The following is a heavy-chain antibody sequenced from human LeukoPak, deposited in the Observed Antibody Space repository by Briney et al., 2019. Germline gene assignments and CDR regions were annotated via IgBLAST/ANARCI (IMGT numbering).Heavy chain of an antibody. Sequence: KTSETLSLTCSVSGGSISSRSYYWGWIRQPPWKGLEWIGSIYYSGSTYYNPSLKSRVTISVDTSKNHFSLKLSSVTAADTAVYYCARRVVYCGDDCYSGYFDYWGQGTLVTVSS. V-gene: IGHV4-39*02. CDR2: IYYSGST. CDR1: GGSISSRSYY. D-gene: IGHD2-21*02. CDR3: ARRVVYCGDDCYSGYFDY. J-gene: IGHJ4*02.